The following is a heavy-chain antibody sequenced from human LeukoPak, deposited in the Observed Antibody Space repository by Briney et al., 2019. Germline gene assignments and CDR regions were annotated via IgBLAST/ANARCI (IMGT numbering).Heavy chain of an antibody. CDR2: IIPIFGTA. J-gene: IGHJ4*02. Sequence: SVKVSCKASGGTFSSYAISWVRQAPGQGLEWMGGIIPIFGTANYAQKFQGRVTITADESTSTAYMELSSLRSEDTAVYYCARGSSGWYVRYYFDYWGQGTLVTVSS. V-gene: IGHV1-69*01. D-gene: IGHD6-19*01. CDR1: GGTFSSYA. CDR3: ARGSSGWYVRYYFDY.